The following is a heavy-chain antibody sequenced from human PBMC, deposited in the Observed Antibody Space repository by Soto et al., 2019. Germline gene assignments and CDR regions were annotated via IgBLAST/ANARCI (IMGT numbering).Heavy chain of an antibody. Sequence: QVQLVESGGGVVQPGRSLRLSCAASGFTFSSYGMHWVRQTPGKGLEWVAIISYDGSNKYYADSVKGRFTISRDNSKNTLYLQINSLRPEDTAVYYCAKDSILEWTLPTVFFDYWGQGTLVTVSS. CDR3: AKDSILEWTLPTVFFDY. CDR2: ISYDGSNK. CDR1: GFTFSSYG. D-gene: IGHD3-3*01. V-gene: IGHV3-30*18. J-gene: IGHJ4*02.